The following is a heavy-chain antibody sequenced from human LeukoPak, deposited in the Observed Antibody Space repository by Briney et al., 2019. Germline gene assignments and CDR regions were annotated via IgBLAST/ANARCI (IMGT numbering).Heavy chain of an antibody. CDR3: ARCGNSYGTGYQLDP. J-gene: IGHJ5*02. Sequence: PSETLSLTCTVSGGSIGDYYWSWVRQTPGKGLEWIGFVYYTGATNYNPSLKSRVTISLDTSKNQFSLNLNSVDAADTAVYFCARCGNSYGTGYQLDPWSQGTLVTVSS. D-gene: IGHD5-18*01. V-gene: IGHV4-59*01. CDR2: VYYTGAT. CDR1: GGSIGDYY.